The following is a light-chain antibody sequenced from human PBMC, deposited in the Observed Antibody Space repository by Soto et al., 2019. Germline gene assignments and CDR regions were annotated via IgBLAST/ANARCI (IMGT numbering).Light chain of an antibody. CDR2: EVS. CDR1: SSDVGGYNY. CDR3: SSYTSTSTLGVV. J-gene: IGLJ3*02. V-gene: IGLV2-14*01. Sequence: QSALTQPASVSGSPGQSITISCTGTSSDVGGYNYVSWYQQHPGKAPQLMIYEVSNRPSGVSNRFSGSKSFNTASLTISVLQAEDEVDYYCSSYTSTSTLGVVFGGGTKLTVL.